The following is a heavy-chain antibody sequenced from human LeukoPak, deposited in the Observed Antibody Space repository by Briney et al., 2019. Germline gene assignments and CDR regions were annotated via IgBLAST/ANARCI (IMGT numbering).Heavy chain of an antibody. Sequence: PGGSLRLSCTVSGFTFSGYTMHWVRQAPGKGLEWVSSISSSGLYIYFADSLKGRFTISRDNAKNSLYLRVNSLRAEDTAVYYCAREFEPDYFDYWGQGTLVTVSS. J-gene: IGHJ4*02. D-gene: IGHD1-14*01. CDR1: GFTFSGYT. CDR3: AREFEPDYFDY. V-gene: IGHV3-21*01. CDR2: ISSSGLYI.